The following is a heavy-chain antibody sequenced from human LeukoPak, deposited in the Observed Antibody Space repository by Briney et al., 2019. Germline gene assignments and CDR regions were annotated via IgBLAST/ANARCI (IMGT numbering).Heavy chain of an antibody. V-gene: IGHV3-30*04. Sequence: HAGGSLRLSCEASGFTFSSYQMNWVRQAPGKGLEWVAVISYDGSNKYYADSVKGRFTISRDNSKNTLYLQMNSLRAEDTAVYYCARAGVEMATIDYWGQGTLVTVSS. CDR3: ARAGVEMATIDY. J-gene: IGHJ4*02. CDR2: ISYDGSNK. CDR1: GFTFSSYQ. D-gene: IGHD5-24*01.